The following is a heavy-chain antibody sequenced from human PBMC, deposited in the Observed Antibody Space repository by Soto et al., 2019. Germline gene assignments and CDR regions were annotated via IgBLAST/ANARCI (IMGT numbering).Heavy chain of an antibody. CDR3: ATYFTAVAYFEN. Sequence: QEQLVQSGAEVKKPGSSVKVSCKASGGLFSSYAISWVRQAPGQGLEWMGGIIPVFGTANYAQKFQGRVTITADESTNTAYMDLSSLKSEDTAIYYCATYFTAVAYFENWGQGTLVTVSS. V-gene: IGHV1-69*01. CDR2: IIPVFGTA. J-gene: IGHJ4*02. CDR1: GGLFSSYA. D-gene: IGHD5-18*01.